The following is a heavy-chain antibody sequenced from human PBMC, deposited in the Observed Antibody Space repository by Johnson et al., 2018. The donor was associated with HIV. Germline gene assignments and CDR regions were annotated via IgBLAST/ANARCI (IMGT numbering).Heavy chain of an antibody. CDR3: ARDPHYYDSNDAFDI. CDR1: GFTFSDYY. CDR2: IYSGGSP. D-gene: IGHD3-22*01. Sequence: VQLVESGGGVVQPGRSLRLSCAASGFTFSDYYMSWIRQAPGKGLEWVSVIYSGGSPYYADSVKGRFTISRDNSKNTLYLQINSLRAEDTAVYYCARDPHYYDSNDAFDIWGQGTMVTVSS. J-gene: IGHJ3*02. V-gene: IGHV3-66*01.